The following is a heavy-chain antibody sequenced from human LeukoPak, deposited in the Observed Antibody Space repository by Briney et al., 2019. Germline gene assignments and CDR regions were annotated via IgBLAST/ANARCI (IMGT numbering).Heavy chain of an antibody. CDR1: GGSFSGYY. CDR3: ARLGVWFGELPFDY. Sequence: SETLSLTCAVYGGSFSGYYWSWIRQPPGKGLEWTGEINHSGSTNYNPSLKSRVTISVDTSKNQFSLKLSSVTAADTAVYYCARLGVWFGELPFDYWGQGTLVTVSS. D-gene: IGHD3-10*01. V-gene: IGHV4-34*01. J-gene: IGHJ4*02. CDR2: INHSGST.